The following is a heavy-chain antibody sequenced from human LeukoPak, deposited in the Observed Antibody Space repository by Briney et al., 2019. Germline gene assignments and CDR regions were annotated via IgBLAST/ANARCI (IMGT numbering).Heavy chain of an antibody. CDR1: GFTFVSHA. Sequence: GGSVRLSCAASGFTFVSHAMSWVRQAPGKGLEWVSGIRASDGSTYYADSVKGRFTSSRDNSENTLYLQMNSLRAEDTAVYYCARGSNSGSFRPDFWGQGTLVTVSS. D-gene: IGHD1-26*01. V-gene: IGHV3-23*01. J-gene: IGHJ4*02. CDR2: IRASDGST. CDR3: ARGSNSGSFRPDF.